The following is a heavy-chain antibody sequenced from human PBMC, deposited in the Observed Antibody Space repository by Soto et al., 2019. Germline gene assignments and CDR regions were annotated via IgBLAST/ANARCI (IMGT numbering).Heavy chain of an antibody. CDR2: IYYSGST. Sequence: PSETLSLTCTVSGGSISSSSYYWGLIRQPPGKGLEWIGSIYYSGSTYYNPSLKSRVTISVDTSKNQFSLKLSSVTAADTAVYYCARLAVAGRLAFSGINASFDHWGQGTLVTVSS. D-gene: IGHD6-19*01. CDR3: ARLAVAGRLAFSGINASFDH. CDR1: GGSISSSSYY. J-gene: IGHJ4*02. V-gene: IGHV4-39*01.